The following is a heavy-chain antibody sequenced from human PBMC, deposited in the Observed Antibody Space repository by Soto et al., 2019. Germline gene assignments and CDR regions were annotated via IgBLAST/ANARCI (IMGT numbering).Heavy chain of an antibody. CDR3: ARSGGELVVVPAANWFDP. D-gene: IGHD2-2*01. J-gene: IGHJ5*02. CDR2: IYHSGST. CDR1: GGSISSYY. V-gene: IGHV4-59*01. Sequence: PSETLSLTCTASGGSISSYYWSWIRQPPGKGLEWIGYIYHSGSTNYNPSLKSRVTISVDTSKNQFSLKLSSVTAADTAVYYCARSGGELVVVPAANWFDPWGQGTLVTVSS.